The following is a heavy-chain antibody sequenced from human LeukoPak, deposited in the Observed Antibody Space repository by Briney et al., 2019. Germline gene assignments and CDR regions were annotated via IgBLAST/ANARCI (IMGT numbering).Heavy chain of an antibody. Sequence: GASVKVSCKASGYTFTSYGINWVRQAPGQGLEWMGWISAYNGDTNYAQKFQGRVTFTKNTSISTAYMELSSLRSEDTAVYYCARMNYYGSSDNWFDPWGQGTLVTVSS. CDR3: ARMNYYGSSDNWFDP. V-gene: IGHV1-18*01. D-gene: IGHD3-10*01. J-gene: IGHJ5*02. CDR1: GYTFTSYG. CDR2: ISAYNGDT.